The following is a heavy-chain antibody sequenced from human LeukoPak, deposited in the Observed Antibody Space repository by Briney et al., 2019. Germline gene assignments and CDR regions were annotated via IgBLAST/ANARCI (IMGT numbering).Heavy chain of an antibody. CDR3: ASQGSGYDSPIDH. V-gene: IGHV3-21*01. J-gene: IGHJ4*02. Sequence: GGSLRLSCAASGFNFSSNSMHWVRQAPGKGLEWVSSISSTSNYIYYADSVKGRFTISRDNTKNSLYLQMNSLRAEDTAVYYCASQGSGYDSPIDHWGQGTLVTVSS. D-gene: IGHD5-12*01. CDR2: ISSTSNYI. CDR1: GFNFSSNS.